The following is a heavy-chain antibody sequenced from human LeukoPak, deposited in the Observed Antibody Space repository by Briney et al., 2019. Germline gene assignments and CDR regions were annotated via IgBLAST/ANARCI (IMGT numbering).Heavy chain of an antibody. CDR3: AKEGFDN. Sequence: PGGSLRLSCAASGFTFSSYAFTWVRQAPGKGLEWVSTVSGGGGTFYVDSVKGRFTISRDNSKNTLYLQMNSLRAEDTAVYYCAKEGFDNWGQGTLVTVSS. V-gene: IGHV3-23*01. J-gene: IGHJ4*02. CDR2: VSGGGGT. CDR1: GFTFSSYA.